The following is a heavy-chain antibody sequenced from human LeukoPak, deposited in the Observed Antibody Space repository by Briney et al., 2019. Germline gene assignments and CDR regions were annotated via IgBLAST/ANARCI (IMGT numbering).Heavy chain of an antibody. CDR3: AKDAHSIYYYDSSVYYSFDS. J-gene: IGHJ4*02. CDR2: ISGSGTNT. V-gene: IGHV3-23*01. Sequence: QPGGSLRLSCAASGCTFRDYAMNWVPQAPGKGLEWVSGISGSGTNTSYADSVKGRFTISRDNSRNTLFLQMNDLRAEDTALYYCAKDAHSIYYYDSSVYYSFDSWGQGTQVTVSS. D-gene: IGHD3-22*01. CDR1: GCTFRDYA.